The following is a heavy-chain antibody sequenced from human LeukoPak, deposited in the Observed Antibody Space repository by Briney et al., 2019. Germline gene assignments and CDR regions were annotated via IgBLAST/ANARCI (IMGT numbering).Heavy chain of an antibody. CDR2: IWYDGSKQ. CDR3: ARDYSYSSFDY. D-gene: IGHD3-22*01. J-gene: IGHJ4*02. CDR1: GFTFSSFG. Sequence: SGGSLRLSCTASGFTFSSFGMNWVRQAPGKGLEWVAGIWYDGSKQLYADSVKGRFTISRDDSKNTVYLRMNSLRAEDTALYYCARDYSYSSFDYWGQGTLVTVSS. V-gene: IGHV3-33*01.